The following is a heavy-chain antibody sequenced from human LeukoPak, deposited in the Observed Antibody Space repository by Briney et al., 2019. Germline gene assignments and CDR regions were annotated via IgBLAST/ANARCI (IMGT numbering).Heavy chain of an antibody. CDR1: GFTFSSYA. D-gene: IGHD5-18*01. CDR3: ARQGGSGYSYGGYYFDY. J-gene: IGHJ4*02. Sequence: GGSLRLSCAASGFTFSSYAMHWVRQAPGKGLEWVAVISYDGSNKYYADSVKGRFTISRDNSKNMLYLQMNSLGAEDTAVYYCARQGGSGYSYGGYYFDYWGQGTLVTVSS. CDR2: ISYDGSNK. V-gene: IGHV3-30-3*01.